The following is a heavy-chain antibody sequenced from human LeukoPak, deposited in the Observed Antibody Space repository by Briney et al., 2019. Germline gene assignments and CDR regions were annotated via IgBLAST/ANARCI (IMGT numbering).Heavy chain of an antibody. Sequence: SQTLSLTFTVSGGSISSGGYYWSWIRQHPGKGLEWIGYIYYSGSTYYNPSLKSRVTISLDTSKNQFSLKLSSVTAADTAVYYCAGHHPRNTVDFWGQGTLVTVSS. CDR2: IYYSGST. D-gene: IGHD2/OR15-2a*01. CDR3: AGHHPRNTVDF. J-gene: IGHJ4*02. CDR1: GGSISSGGYY. V-gene: IGHV4-31*03.